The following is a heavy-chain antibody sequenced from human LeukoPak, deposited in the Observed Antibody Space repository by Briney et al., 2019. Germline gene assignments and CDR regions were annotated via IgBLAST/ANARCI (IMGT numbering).Heavy chain of an antibody. Sequence: GASVKVSSKASGYTFTGYYMHWARQAPGQGLEWMGWINPNGGGTNYAQKSQGRVTMTRATSISTDYVELSRLRSDDTAVYYCARDLYDSSGEDYWGQETLVTVSS. CDR1: GYTFTGYY. CDR2: INPNGGGT. CDR3: ARDLYDSSGEDY. V-gene: IGHV1-2*02. D-gene: IGHD3-22*01. J-gene: IGHJ4*02.